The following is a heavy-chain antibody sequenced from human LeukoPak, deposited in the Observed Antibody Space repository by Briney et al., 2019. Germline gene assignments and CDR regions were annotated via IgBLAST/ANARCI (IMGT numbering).Heavy chain of an antibody. J-gene: IGHJ1*01. CDR1: GGTFSSYA. CDR2: MNPNSGNT. D-gene: IGHD6-6*01. Sequence: ASVKVSCKASGGTFSSYAISWVRQATGQGLEWMGWMNPNSGNTGYAQKFQGRVTITRNTSISTAYMELSSLRSEDTAVYYCAREYSSSIPFQHWGQGTLVTVSS. V-gene: IGHV1-8*03. CDR3: AREYSSSIPFQH.